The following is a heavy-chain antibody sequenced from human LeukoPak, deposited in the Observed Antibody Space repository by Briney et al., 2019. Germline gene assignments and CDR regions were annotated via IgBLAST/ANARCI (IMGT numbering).Heavy chain of an antibody. V-gene: IGHV3-23*01. Sequence: GGSLRLSCAASGFTSSNYAMSWVRQAPGKGLEWVSGISGSGGRTYYADSVKGRFTISRDNYKNTLDLQMNSLRAEDTAVYYCAIQGCDRIQLWSMDYWGQGTLVTVSS. CDR3: AIQGCDRIQLWSMDY. J-gene: IGHJ4*02. D-gene: IGHD5-18*01. CDR2: ISGSGGRT. CDR1: GFTSSNYA.